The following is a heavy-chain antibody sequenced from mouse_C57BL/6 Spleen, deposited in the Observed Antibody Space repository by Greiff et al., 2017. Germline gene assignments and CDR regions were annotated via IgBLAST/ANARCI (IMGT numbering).Heavy chain of an antibody. CDR2: IHPNSGST. J-gene: IGHJ4*01. D-gene: IGHD2-1*01. CDR1: GYTFTSYW. Sequence: VQLQQPGAELVKPGASVKLSCKASGYTFTSYWMHWVKQRPGQGLEWIGMIHPNSGSTNYNEKFKSKATLTVDKSSSTAYMQLSSLTSEDSAVYSGASPIYYGNHYYAMDYWGQGTSVTVSS. V-gene: IGHV1-64*01. CDR3: ASPIYYGNHYYAMDY.